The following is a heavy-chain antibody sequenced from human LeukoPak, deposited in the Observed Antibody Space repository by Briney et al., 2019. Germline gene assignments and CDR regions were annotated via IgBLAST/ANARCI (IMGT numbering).Heavy chain of an antibody. CDR3: AKPPLAYSSSNNWFDP. V-gene: IGHV3-23*01. D-gene: IGHD6-13*01. CDR2: ISGSGGST. J-gene: IGHJ5*02. CDR1: GFTVSSYA. Sequence: GGSLRLSCAASGFTVSSYAMSWVRQAPGKGLEWVSAISGSGGSTYYADSVKGRFTISRDNSKNTLYLQMNSLRAEDTAVYYCAKPPLAYSSSNNWFDPWGQGTLVTVSS.